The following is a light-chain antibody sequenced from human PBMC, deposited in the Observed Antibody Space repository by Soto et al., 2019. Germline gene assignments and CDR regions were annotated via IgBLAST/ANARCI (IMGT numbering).Light chain of an antibody. J-gene: IGKJ5*01. CDR3: QQHNDWPT. V-gene: IGKV3-15*01. CDR2: GAS. Sequence: EIVMTQSPATLSVSPGERATLSCRASQSVSSNLAWYQQKPGQAPRLLIYGASSRATGIPARFSGGGSGTEFILTISSVESEDFAIYYCQQHNDWPTFGQGTRLEI. CDR1: QSVSSN.